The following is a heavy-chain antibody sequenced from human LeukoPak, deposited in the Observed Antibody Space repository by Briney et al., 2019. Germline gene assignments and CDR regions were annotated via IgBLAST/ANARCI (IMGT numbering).Heavy chain of an antibody. CDR1: GYTFTSYY. D-gene: IGHD3-22*01. CDR2: INPSGGST. Sequence: ASVKVSCKASGYTFTSYYMHWVRQAPGQGLEWMGIINPSGGSTSYAQKFQGRVTMTRDTSTSTVYMELSSLRSEDTAVYYCARDTADHYYDGSGYYPFDYWGQGTLVTVSS. CDR3: ARDTADHYYDGSGYYPFDY. V-gene: IGHV1-46*01. J-gene: IGHJ4*02.